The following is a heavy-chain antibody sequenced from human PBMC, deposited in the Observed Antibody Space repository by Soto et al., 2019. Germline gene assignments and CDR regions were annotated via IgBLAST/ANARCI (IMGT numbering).Heavy chain of an antibody. D-gene: IGHD6-19*01. CDR3: AKDRRPIAVAGAIDN. J-gene: IGHJ3*02. CDR1: GFKFDDFA. CDR2: ISWNGGTV. Sequence: EIQLAESGGGLVQPGRSLRLSCEGSGFKFDDFAMHWVRQTPGKGLEWVSGISWNGGTVAYADSVKGRFTISRDNAKNSRHLQMNSLRAEDTALYYCAKDRRPIAVAGAIDNWGQGTMVTVSS. V-gene: IGHV3-9*01.